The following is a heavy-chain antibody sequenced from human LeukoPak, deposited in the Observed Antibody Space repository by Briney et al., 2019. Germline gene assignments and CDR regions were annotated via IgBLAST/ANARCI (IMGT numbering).Heavy chain of an antibody. CDR1: GFIFSSYA. D-gene: IGHD3-10*01. V-gene: IGHV3-30*02. J-gene: IGHJ4*02. CDR2: IRYDGSNK. Sequence: GGSLRLSCAASGFIFSSYAMHWVRQAPGKGLEWVAFIRYDGSNKYYADSVKGRFTIYRDNSKNTLYLQMNSLRPEDTAMYYCAKDSGSGSYYSQDYWGQGTLVTVSS. CDR3: AKDSGSGSYYSQDY.